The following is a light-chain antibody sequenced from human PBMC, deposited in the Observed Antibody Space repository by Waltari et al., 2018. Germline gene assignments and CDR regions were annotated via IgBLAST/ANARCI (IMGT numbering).Light chain of an antibody. J-gene: IGKJ1*01. CDR3: QQYNNWPPWT. CDR2: GAS. V-gene: IGKV3-15*01. CDR1: QSVRNN. Sequence: EIVMTQSPATLSVSPGERATLSCSASQSVRNNLVWYQQKPGQAPMLLIYGASTRLTGIPARFSGSGSGTEFTLTISSLQSEDFAVYYCQQYNNWPPWTFGQGTKVEIK.